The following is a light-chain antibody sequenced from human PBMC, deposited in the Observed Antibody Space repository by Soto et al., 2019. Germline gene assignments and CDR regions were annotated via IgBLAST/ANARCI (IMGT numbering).Light chain of an antibody. V-gene: IGKV1-39*01. Sequence: DIPVTQSPSSLSASVGDRVTITCRASQSIRTYLNWYQQRPGKPPKLLIHTASTLQSGVPSRFGGSGSGTDFTLTISSLQPEDFATYYCQQTYSTLNSFGQGTKLEIK. J-gene: IGKJ2*03. CDR1: QSIRTY. CDR3: QQTYSTLNS. CDR2: TAS.